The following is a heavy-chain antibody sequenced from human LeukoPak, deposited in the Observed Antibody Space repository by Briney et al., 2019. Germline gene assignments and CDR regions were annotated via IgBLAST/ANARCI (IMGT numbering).Heavy chain of an antibody. CDR1: GFTFSTYS. CDR2: ISWGSNVI. CDR3: ARDPGYSYALDY. D-gene: IGHD5-18*01. V-gene: IGHV3-48*02. Sequence: PGGSLRLSCSASGFTFSTYSMNWVRQAPGKGLEWLSYISWGSNVIYYADSVKGRFTTSRDDAKNSLFLQMNSLTDEDTAVYYCARDPGYSYALDYWGRETLVTVSS. J-gene: IGHJ4*02.